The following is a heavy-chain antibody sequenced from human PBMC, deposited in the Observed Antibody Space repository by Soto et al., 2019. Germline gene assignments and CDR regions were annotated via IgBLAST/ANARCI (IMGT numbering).Heavy chain of an antibody. CDR3: ARGPEGINWYTHPIDS. CDR1: GFTFNTYW. J-gene: IGHJ4*02. D-gene: IGHD6-13*01. Sequence: EVHLVESGGGLVQPGGSLRLSCTASGFTFNTYWMHWVRQVPGKRLVWVSRINSDVRSTTYADSVKGRFTISRENAKNMLYRQMNSLRVEDTAVYYCARGPEGINWYTHPIDSWGQLTLVTVSS. V-gene: IGHV3-74*01. CDR2: INSDVRST.